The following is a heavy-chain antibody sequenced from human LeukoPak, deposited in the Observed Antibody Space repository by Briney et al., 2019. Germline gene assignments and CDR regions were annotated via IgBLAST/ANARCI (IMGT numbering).Heavy chain of an antibody. V-gene: IGHV4-59*01. CDR1: GGSISSYY. D-gene: IGHD3-16*02. J-gene: IGHJ4*02. CDR3: ARAKVDYVWGSYRLDY. CDR2: IYYSGST. Sequence: SETLSLTCTVSGGSISSYYWSWIRRPPGKGLEWIGYIYYSGSTNYNPSLMSRVTISVDTSKNQFSLKLSSVTAADTAVYYCARAKVDYVWGSYRLDYWGQGTLVTVSS.